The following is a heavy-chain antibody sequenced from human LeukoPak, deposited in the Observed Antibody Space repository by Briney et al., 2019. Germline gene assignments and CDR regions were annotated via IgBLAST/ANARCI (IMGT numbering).Heavy chain of an antibody. CDR2: INPNSGGT. D-gene: IGHD2-2*01. Sequence: ASVKVSCKASGYTFTGYYMHWVRQAPGQGLEWMGWINPNSGGTNYAQKFQGRVTMTRGTSISTAYMELSRLRSDDTAVYYCARIGYCSSTSCRLFDYWGQGTLVTASS. J-gene: IGHJ4*02. CDR3: ARIGYCSSTSCRLFDY. V-gene: IGHV1-2*02. CDR1: GYTFTGYY.